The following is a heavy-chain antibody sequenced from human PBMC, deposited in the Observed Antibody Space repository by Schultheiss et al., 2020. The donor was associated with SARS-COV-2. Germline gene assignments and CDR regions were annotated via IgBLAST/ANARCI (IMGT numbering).Heavy chain of an antibody. V-gene: IGHV4-59*08. CDR1: GGSISPYY. J-gene: IGHJ3*02. CDR3: ARKRFLEWVLGAFDI. Sequence: SETLSLSCAVSGGSISPYYWSWVRQFPGKGLQYIGYIYHSGTTNYNPSLRSRVSISLDTSKNQVSLTVNSVTAADSAVYYCARKRFLEWVLGAFDIWGQGTVVTVSS. D-gene: IGHD3-3*01. CDR2: IYHSGTT.